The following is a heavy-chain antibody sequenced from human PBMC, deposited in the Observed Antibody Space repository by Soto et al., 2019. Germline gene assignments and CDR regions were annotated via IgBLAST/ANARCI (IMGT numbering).Heavy chain of an antibody. CDR1: GGSISSYY. D-gene: IGHD5-12*01. Sequence: SETLSLTCTVSGGSISSYYWSWIRQPPGKGLEWIGYIYYSGSTNYNPSLKSRVTISVDTSKNQFSLKLSSVTAADTAVYYCARTDEDGYILYCFDYWGQGTLVTVSS. V-gene: IGHV4-59*01. CDR3: ARTDEDGYILYCFDY. CDR2: IYYSGST. J-gene: IGHJ4*02.